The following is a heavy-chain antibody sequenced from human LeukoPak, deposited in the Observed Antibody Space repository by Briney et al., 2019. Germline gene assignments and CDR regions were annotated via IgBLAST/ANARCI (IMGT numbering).Heavy chain of an antibody. D-gene: IGHD1-26*01. CDR1: GDGVSSVSAA. Sequence: SQTLSLTCAISGDGVSSVSAAWNWIRQSPSRGLEWLGRTYYRSKWYNDYAVSVKSRISINPDTSKNQFSLQLNSVTPEDTAVYYCARGSGSYLIFDSWGQGTLVTVSS. J-gene: IGHJ4*02. V-gene: IGHV6-1*01. CDR3: ARGSGSYLIFDS. CDR2: TYYRSKWYN.